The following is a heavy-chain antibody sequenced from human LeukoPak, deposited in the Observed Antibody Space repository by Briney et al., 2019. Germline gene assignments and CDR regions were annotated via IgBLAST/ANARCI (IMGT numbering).Heavy chain of an antibody. D-gene: IGHD2-15*01. CDR2: NNGDGSTT. J-gene: IGHJ5*02. V-gene: IGHV3-74*01. CDR1: GFSLSGYW. CDR3: ARDPRNVGLAP. Sequence: GGSLRLSCVASGFSLSGYWMYWVRQAPGKGLMYILRNNGDGSTTNYADVVKGRFTMSRDNVKNTLYLQMNSLRVEDTAVYYCARDPRNVGLAPWGQGTLVTVSS.